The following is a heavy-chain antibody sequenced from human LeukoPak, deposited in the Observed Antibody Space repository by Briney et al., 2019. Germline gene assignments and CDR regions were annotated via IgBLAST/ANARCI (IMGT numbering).Heavy chain of an antibody. Sequence: GGSLRLSCAASGYTFYNYAVTWVRQAPGKGLDSVSSISHDGASTHYADSVKGRFTISRDNSKNTVFLQMDSLRAEDTAVYFCAKYGSGQLWLLGWYFDFWGRGTLVSVSS. CDR1: GYTFYNYA. J-gene: IGHJ2*01. V-gene: IGHV3-23*01. D-gene: IGHD3-16*01. CDR2: ISHDGAST. CDR3: AKYGSGQLWLLGWYFDF.